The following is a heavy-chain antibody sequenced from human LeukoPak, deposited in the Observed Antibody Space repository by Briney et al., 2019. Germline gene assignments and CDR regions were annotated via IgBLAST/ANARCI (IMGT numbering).Heavy chain of an antibody. CDR3: SRDWNYDSVSTSYRDY. V-gene: IGHV1-2*02. Sequence: GASVKVSCKASGYTFTGYYMHWIRQAPGQGLQWMAWMNPKNGVTKYAQRLKGRVTLTRDMSSNTVYMELRGLTSDDTATYYCSRDWNYDSVSTSYRDYWGQGTLVTVSS. J-gene: IGHJ4*02. D-gene: IGHD1-7*01. CDR1: GYTFTGYY. CDR2: MNPKNGVT.